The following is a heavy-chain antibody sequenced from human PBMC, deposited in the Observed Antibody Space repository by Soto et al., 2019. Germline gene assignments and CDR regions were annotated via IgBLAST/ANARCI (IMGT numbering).Heavy chain of an antibody. D-gene: IGHD6-13*01. CDR1: GYTFTGYY. V-gene: IGHV1-2*04. CDR2: INPNSGGT. CDR3: ARGYSSSWYAFDI. J-gene: IGHJ3*02. Sequence: ASVKVSCKASGYTFTGYYMHWVRQAPGQGLEWMGWINPNSGGTNYAQKFQGWVTMTRDTSISTAYMELSRLRSDDTAVYYCARGYSSSWYAFDIWGQGTMVTVSS.